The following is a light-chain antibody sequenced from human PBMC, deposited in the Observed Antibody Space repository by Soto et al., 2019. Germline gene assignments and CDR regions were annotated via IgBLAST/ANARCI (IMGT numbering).Light chain of an antibody. Sequence: QSALTQPASVSGSPGQSITISCTGTSSDVGGYKYVSWHQLHPGKAPKLMIYNVYDRPSGISYRFSGSKSGNTASLTISGLQGEDEADYYCSAYTVSRTYVFGTGTKLTVL. CDR1: SSDVGGYKY. CDR2: NVY. J-gene: IGLJ1*01. CDR3: SAYTVSRTYV. V-gene: IGLV2-14*01.